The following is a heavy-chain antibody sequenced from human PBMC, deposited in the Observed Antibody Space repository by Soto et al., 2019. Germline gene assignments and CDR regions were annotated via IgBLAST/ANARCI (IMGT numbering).Heavy chain of an antibody. CDR1: GYTFTSYD. J-gene: IGHJ4*02. CDR3: ARDDNWIATSFYYFDY. Sequence: ASVKVSCKASGYTFTSYDINWVRQATGQGLEWMGWMNPNSGNTGYAQKFQGRVTITRDTSASTAYMELSSLRSEDTAVYYCARDDNWIATSFYYFDYWGQGTLVTVSS. D-gene: IGHD2-21*01. CDR2: MNPNSGNT. V-gene: IGHV1-8*01.